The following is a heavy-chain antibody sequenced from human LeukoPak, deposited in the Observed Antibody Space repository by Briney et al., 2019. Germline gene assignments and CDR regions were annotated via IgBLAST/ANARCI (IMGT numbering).Heavy chain of an antibody. D-gene: IGHD3-10*01. J-gene: IGHJ4*02. V-gene: IGHV4-59*01. CDR2: IYYSGST. Sequence: PSETLSLTCTVSGGSISSYYWSWIRQPPGKGLEWIGYIYYSGSTNYNPSLKSRVTMSVDTSKNQFSLKLSSVTAADTAVYYCARVRRFGESIREIDYWGQGTLVTVSS. CDR3: ARVRRFGESIREIDY. CDR1: GGSISSYY.